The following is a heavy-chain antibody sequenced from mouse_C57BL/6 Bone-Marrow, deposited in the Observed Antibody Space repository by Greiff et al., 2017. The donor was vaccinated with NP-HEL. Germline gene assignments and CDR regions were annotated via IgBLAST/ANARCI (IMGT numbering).Heavy chain of an antibody. D-gene: IGHD1-1*01. V-gene: IGHV1-64*01. Sequence: QVQLQQSGAELVKPGASVKLSCKASGYTFTSYWMHWVKQRPGQGLEWIGMIHPNSGSTNYNEKFKSKATLTVDKSSSTAYMQLSSLTSEDSAVYYCARSPIYYYGSSYWYFDVWGTGTTVTVSS. J-gene: IGHJ1*03. CDR2: IHPNSGST. CDR1: GYTFTSYW. CDR3: ARSPIYYYGSSYWYFDV.